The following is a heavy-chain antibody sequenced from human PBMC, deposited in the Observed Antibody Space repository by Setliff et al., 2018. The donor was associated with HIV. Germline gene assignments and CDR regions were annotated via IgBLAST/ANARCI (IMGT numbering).Heavy chain of an antibody. J-gene: IGHJ4*02. D-gene: IGHD2-15*01. Sequence: PSETLSLTCTVSGVSIRNYYWNWIRQSPGKGLEWFGYISHSGSTSYNPPLKSRVTISVDTSKNQFSLTLTSVTAADTALYFCARGPIRYSSGVRWFLGVESWYSGIDYWGQGTRVTVSS. V-gene: IGHV4-59*13. CDR1: GVSIRNYY. CDR2: ISHSGST. CDR3: ARGPIRYSSGVRWFLGVESWYSGIDY.